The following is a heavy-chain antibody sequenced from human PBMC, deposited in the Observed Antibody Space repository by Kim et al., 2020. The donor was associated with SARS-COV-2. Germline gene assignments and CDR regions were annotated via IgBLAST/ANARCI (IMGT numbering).Heavy chain of an antibody. CDR2: IYSGGQT. CDR3: ARAGTYYEPLYFGD. D-gene: IGHD3-22*01. J-gene: IGHJ4*02. V-gene: IGHV3-53*01. CDR1: GFTVSSSH. Sequence: GGSLRLSCAASGFTVSSSHMTWVRQAAGKGLEWVSVIYSGGQTSHADSVKGRFNISRDISTNTVYLQLNSLRGDDTGVYYCARAGTYYEPLYFGDWGQGTLVTVSS.